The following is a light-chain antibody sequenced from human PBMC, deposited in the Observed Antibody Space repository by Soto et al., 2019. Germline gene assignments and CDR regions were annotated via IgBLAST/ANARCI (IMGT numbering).Light chain of an antibody. V-gene: IGLV1-40*01. CDR3: QSYDSSLSGFVV. Sequence: QPVLTQPPSVSGAPGQRVTISCTGSSSNIGAGYDVHWYQQLPGTAPKLLIYGNSNRPSGVPDRFSGSKSGTSASLAITGLQAEDEAEYYCQSYDSSLSGFVVFGGGTQLTVL. CDR2: GNS. J-gene: IGLJ2*01. CDR1: SSNIGAGYD.